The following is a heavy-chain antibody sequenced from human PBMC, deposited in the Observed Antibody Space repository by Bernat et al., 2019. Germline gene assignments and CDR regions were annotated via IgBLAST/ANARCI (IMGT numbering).Heavy chain of an antibody. CDR3: ARDPHITMIHFDY. D-gene: IGHD3-22*01. CDR1: GFTFSSYG. CDR2: ICYYGSNK. V-gene: IGHV3-33*01. Sequence: QVQLVESGGGVVQPGRSLRLSCSASGFTFSSYGMHCVRHAPVTGLEWVAVICYYGSNKYYADYVKGRFNISRDNSKNTLYLQMNSLRAEDTDVYYCARDPHITMIHFDYWGQGTLVTDSS. J-gene: IGHJ4*02.